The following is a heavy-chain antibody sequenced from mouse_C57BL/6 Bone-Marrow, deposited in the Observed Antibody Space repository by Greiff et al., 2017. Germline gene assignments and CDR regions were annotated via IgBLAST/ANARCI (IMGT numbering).Heavy chain of an antibody. CDR2: SRNKANDYTT. V-gene: IGHV7-1*01. CDR3: ARDAYDYDGFDY. J-gene: IGHJ2*01. CDR1: GFTFRDFY. D-gene: IGHD2-4*01. Sequence: EVNVVESGGGLVQSGRSLRLSCATSGFTFRDFYMEWVRQAPGKGLEWIAASRNKANDYTTEDSASVKGRFIVSRDTSQSILYLQMNALRAEDTAIYCCARDAYDYDGFDYWGQGTTLTVSS.